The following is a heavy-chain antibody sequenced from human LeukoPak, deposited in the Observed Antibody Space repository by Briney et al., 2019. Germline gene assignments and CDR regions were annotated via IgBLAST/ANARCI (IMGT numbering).Heavy chain of an antibody. D-gene: IGHD3-9*01. CDR2: ISGSGGST. CDR3: ARATSDNILTGYYSP. CDR1: GFTFSSYA. J-gene: IGHJ5*02. Sequence: GGSLRLSCAASGFTFSSYAMSWVRQAPGKGLEWVSAISGSGGSTYYADSVKGRFTISRDNSKNTLYLQMNSLRAEDTAVYYCARATSDNILTGYYSPWGQGTLVTVSS. V-gene: IGHV3-23*01.